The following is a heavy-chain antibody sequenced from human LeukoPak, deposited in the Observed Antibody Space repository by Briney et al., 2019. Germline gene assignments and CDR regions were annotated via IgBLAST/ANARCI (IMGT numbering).Heavy chain of an antibody. J-gene: IGHJ6*04. CDR1: GFTFSSYG. D-gene: IGHD3-10*01. Sequence: GRSLRLSCAASGFTFSSYGMHWVRQAPGKGLEWVAVISYDGSNKYYASSVKGRFTISRDNSKNTLYLQMDSLRAEDTAVYYCAKSHITMVRGSMDVWGKGTTVTVSS. CDR2: ISYDGSNK. CDR3: AKSHITMVRGSMDV. V-gene: IGHV3-30*18.